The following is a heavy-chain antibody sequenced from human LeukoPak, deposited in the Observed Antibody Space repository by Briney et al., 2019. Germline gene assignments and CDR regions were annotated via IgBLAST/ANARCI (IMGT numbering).Heavy chain of an antibody. D-gene: IGHD3-22*01. CDR2: IYYSGST. CDR3: HLGSSGYYSDAFDI. V-gene: IGHV4-59*08. Sequence: PSETLSLTCTVSGGSISSYYWSWIRQPPGKGLEWIGYIYYSGSTNYNPSLKSRVTISVDTSKNQFSLKLSSVTAADTAVYYCHLGSSGYYSDAFDIWGQGTMVTVSS. CDR1: GGSISSYY. J-gene: IGHJ3*02.